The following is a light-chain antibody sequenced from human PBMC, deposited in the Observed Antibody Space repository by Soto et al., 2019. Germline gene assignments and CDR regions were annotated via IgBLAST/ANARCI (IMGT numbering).Light chain of an antibody. Sequence: EIVLTQSPGTLSLSPGERVTLSCRASQSVSSNYLAWYQQKPGQAPRLLIYDVSRRAAGIPDRFSGSGSGTDFTLTISRLEPEDFAVYYCHHDGTLWTFGQGTKVEIK. CDR1: QSVSSNY. CDR2: DVS. J-gene: IGKJ1*01. V-gene: IGKV3-20*01. CDR3: HHDGTLWT.